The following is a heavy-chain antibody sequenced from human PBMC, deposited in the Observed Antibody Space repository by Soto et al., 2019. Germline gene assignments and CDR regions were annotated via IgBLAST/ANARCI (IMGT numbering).Heavy chain of an antibody. J-gene: IGHJ3*01. Sequence: PVESLNISCKTSGYSFISYWVAWVRQLPGKGLEWMGTFYPGDSTSTYSPSFQGQVTISVDTSITTAYLQLNSLKASDTAMYYCARIIGYCRNNDCSWTFDVWGQGTMVTVSS. V-gene: IGHV5-51*01. D-gene: IGHD2-15*01. CDR1: GYSFISYW. CDR3: ARIIGYCRNNDCSWTFDV. CDR2: FYPGDSTS.